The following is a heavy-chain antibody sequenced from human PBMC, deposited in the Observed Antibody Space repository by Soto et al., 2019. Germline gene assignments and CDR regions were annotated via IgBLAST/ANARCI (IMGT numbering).Heavy chain of an antibody. CDR2: ISGSGGST. V-gene: IGHV3-23*01. D-gene: IGHD6-19*01. Sequence: GGSLRLSCAASEFTFSSYAMSWVRQAPGKGLEWVSAISGSGGSTYYADSVKGRFTISRDNSKNTLYLQMNSLRAEDTAVYYCAKDPGYSSGIGRDDAFDIWGQGTMVTVSS. CDR3: AKDPGYSSGIGRDDAFDI. CDR1: EFTFSSYA. J-gene: IGHJ3*02.